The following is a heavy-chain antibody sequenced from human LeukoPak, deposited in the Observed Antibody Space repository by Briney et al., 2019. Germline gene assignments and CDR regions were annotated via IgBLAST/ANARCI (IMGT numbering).Heavy chain of an antibody. Sequence: PGGSLRLSCAAPGFTFSRYAMSWVRQAPGKGLEWVAAISGSGGRQHYADSVEGRFTISRDNSKNTLYLQVNSLRAEDTAVYYCARVRFGYYGSGSYPWFDPWGQGTLVTVSS. V-gene: IGHV3-23*01. CDR1: GFTFSRYA. CDR2: ISGSGGRQ. CDR3: ARVRFGYYGSGSYPWFDP. D-gene: IGHD3-10*01. J-gene: IGHJ5*02.